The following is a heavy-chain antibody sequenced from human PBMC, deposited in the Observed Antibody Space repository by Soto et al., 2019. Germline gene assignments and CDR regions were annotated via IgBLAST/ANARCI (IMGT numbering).Heavy chain of an antibody. CDR2: ISSNGGST. D-gene: IGHD3-3*01. CDR1: GFTFSSYA. J-gene: IGHJ6*03. CDR3: ARDGAVIIDDYYYYMDV. V-gene: IGHV3-64*01. Sequence: GGSLRLSCAASGFTFSSYAMHWVRQAPGKGLEYVSAISSNGGSTYYANSVKGRFTISRDNSKNTLYLQMGSLRAEDMAVYYCARDGAVIIDDYYYYMDVWGKGTTVTVSS.